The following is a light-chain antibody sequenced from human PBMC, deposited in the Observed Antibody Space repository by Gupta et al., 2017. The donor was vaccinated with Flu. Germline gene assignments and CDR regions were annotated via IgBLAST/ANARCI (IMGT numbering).Light chain of an antibody. CDR3: QYEGGSHT. CDR1: QSISTYS. V-gene: IGKV3-20*01. CDR2: GAS. J-gene: IGKJ2*01. Sequence: EIVLTQSPGTLSLSPGERATLSCRASQSISTYSLAWYQQKPGQAPRLLIYGASTRATDIPDRFSGSGSGTDFTLTSSIRESEDFAVYYWQYEGGSHTFGQGTRVEIK.